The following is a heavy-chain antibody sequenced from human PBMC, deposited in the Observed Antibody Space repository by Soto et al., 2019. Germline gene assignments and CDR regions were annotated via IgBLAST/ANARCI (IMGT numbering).Heavy chain of an antibody. CDR3: AKDPGANYYDSSGSYYYYYGMDV. Sequence: GGSLRLSCAASGFTFSSYGMHWVRQAPGKGLEWVAVISYDGSNKYYADSVKGRFTISRDNSKNTLYLQMNSLRAEDTAVYYCAKDPGANYYDSSGSYYYYYGMDVWGQGTTVTVSS. CDR2: ISYDGSNK. D-gene: IGHD3-22*01. J-gene: IGHJ6*02. CDR1: GFTFSSYG. V-gene: IGHV3-30*18.